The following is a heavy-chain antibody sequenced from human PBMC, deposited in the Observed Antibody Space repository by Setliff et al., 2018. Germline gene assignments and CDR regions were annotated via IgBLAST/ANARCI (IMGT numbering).Heavy chain of an antibody. CDR2: ISGAGTTV. CDR1: GFRFSDLY. V-gene: IGHV3-11*04. J-gene: IGHJ4*02. D-gene: IGHD3-22*01. CDR3: AKELIEVMMTGLEF. Sequence: GGSLRLSCAASGFRFSDLYMSWVRQVPGKGLEWLSKISGAGTTVYYADSVRGRFTISRDNAKNTVYLQMNSLRPEDTAVYYCAKELIEVMMTGLEFWGQGTMVTVSS.